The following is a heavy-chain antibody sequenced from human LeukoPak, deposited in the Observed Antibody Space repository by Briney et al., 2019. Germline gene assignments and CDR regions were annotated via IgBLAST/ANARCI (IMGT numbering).Heavy chain of an antibody. V-gene: IGHV3-23*01. CDR3: ANRKMGSPFDN. J-gene: IGHJ4*02. CDR1: GFTFDDYA. Sequence: GGSLRLSCAASGFTFDDYAMHWVRQAPGKGLEWVSAISGSGNTTYYADSVKGRFTISRDNSKNTLYLQMNSLRAEDTAIYYCANRKMGSPFDNWGQGTQVTVSS. CDR2: ISGSGNTT. D-gene: IGHD2-8*01.